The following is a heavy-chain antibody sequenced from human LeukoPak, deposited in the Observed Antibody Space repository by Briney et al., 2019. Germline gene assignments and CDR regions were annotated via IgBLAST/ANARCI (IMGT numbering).Heavy chain of an antibody. CDR1: GFTYTNYA. CDR3: AKGESTRPAYFAY. D-gene: IGHD6-6*01. Sequence: GGSLRLSCAVSGFTYTNYAMSWVRQAPGKGLEWVSGISGSGATTYYADSVKGRFTISRDNSKNTLYLQMNRLRAEDTAVYYCAKGESTRPAYFAYWGQGTWSPSPQ. V-gene: IGHV3-23*01. CDR2: ISGSGATT. J-gene: IGHJ4*02.